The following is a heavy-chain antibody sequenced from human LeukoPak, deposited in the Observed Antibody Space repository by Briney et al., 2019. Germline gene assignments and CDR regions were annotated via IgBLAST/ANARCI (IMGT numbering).Heavy chain of an antibody. D-gene: IGHD2-21*02. V-gene: IGHV3-23*01. J-gene: IGHJ4*02. CDR1: GFTFSSYN. CDR3: AKGDAYCGGDCYPD. Sequence: GGSLRLSCAASGFTFSSYNMNWVRQAPGKGLEWVSAISGGKSSTYYADSVKGRFTISRDSSKNTLYLQMNSLRAEDTALYYCAKGDAYCGGDCYPDWGQGTLVTVSS. CDR2: ISGGKSST.